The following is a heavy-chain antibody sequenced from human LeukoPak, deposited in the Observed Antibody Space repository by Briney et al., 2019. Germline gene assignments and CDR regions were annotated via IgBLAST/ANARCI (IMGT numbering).Heavy chain of an antibody. V-gene: IGHV3-74*01. CDR1: GFTFSNYW. D-gene: IGHD1-26*01. CDR2: INTDGSST. Sequence: QPGGSLRLSCAASGFTFSNYWMHWVRQAPGKGLVWVSRINTDGSSTSDADSVKGRFTISRDNAKNTLYLQMNSLRAEDTAVYYCARDPGNPAHRFDYWGQGTLVTVSS. J-gene: IGHJ4*02. CDR3: ARDPGNPAHRFDY.